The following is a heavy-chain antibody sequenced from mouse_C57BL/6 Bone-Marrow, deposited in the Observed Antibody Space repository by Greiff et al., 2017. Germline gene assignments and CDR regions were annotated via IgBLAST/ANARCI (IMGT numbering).Heavy chain of an antibody. CDR2: ISNLAYSI. CDR3: ARQFRDGFAY. J-gene: IGHJ3*01. V-gene: IGHV5-15*01. CDR1: GFTFSDYG. Sequence: EVKLMESGGGLVQPGGSLKLSCAASGFTFSDYGMAWVRQAPRKGPEWVAFISNLAYSIYYADTVTGRFPISRENAKNTQYLGMSSLRSEDTAMYYCARQFRDGFAYWGQGTLVTVSA. D-gene: IGHD3-3*01.